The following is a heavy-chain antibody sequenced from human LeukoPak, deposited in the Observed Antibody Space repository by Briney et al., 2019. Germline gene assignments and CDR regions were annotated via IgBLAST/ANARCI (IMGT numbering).Heavy chain of an antibody. CDR1: GFRFNNYV. V-gene: IGHV3-30*18. CDR2: ISNDGSSK. Sequence: GGSLRLSCAASGFRFNNYVMSWVRQAPGKGLEWVAIISNDGSSKYYVDSVKGRFTISRDNSKNTVYLQMSSLRVEDTAVYYCAKDGPYGDHEIDYWGQGTLVTVSS. CDR3: AKDGPYGDHEIDY. J-gene: IGHJ4*02. D-gene: IGHD4/OR15-4a*01.